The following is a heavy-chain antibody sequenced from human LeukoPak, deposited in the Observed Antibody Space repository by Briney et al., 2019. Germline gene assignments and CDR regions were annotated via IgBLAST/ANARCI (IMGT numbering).Heavy chain of an antibody. Sequence: SETLSLTCTVPGGSIRSGSHYWVWIRQPPGKGLEWIGSIYYSGSTYYNSSLENRVTISIGTSKNHFSLRLRSLSAADTSVYYCAKRDDSGGNLVDLWGQGTLVTVSS. CDR2: IYYSGST. D-gene: IGHD3-22*01. CDR3: AKRDDSGGNLVDL. CDR1: GGSIRSGSHY. J-gene: IGHJ4*02. V-gene: IGHV4-39*02.